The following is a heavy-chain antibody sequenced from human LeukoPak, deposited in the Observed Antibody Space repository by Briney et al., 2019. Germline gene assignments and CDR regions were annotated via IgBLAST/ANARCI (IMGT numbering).Heavy chain of an antibody. CDR2: ISYDGSNK. Sequence: GGSLRLSCAASGFTFSSYAMHWVRQAPGKGLEWVAVISYDGSNKYYADSVKGRFTISRDNSKNTLYLQMNSLRAGDTAVYYCARARIVVVPAAMRGNYYYYMDVWGKGTTVTVSS. CDR1: GFTFSSYA. V-gene: IGHV3-30-3*01. D-gene: IGHD2-2*01. CDR3: ARARIVVVPAAMRGNYYYYMDV. J-gene: IGHJ6*03.